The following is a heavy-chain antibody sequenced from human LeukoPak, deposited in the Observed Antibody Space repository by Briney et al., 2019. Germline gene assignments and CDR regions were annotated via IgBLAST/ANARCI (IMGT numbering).Heavy chain of an antibody. Sequence: GASVKVSCKASGATFSSYAINWVRQAPGQGLEWMGRIIPIFGTANYAQKFQGRVTITTDESTSTAYMELSSLRSEDTAVYYCAREISGYGGNSGSFDYWGQGTLVTVSS. CDR3: AREISGYGGNSGSFDY. J-gene: IGHJ4*02. CDR1: GATFSSYA. V-gene: IGHV1-69*05. CDR2: IIPIFGTA. D-gene: IGHD4-23*01.